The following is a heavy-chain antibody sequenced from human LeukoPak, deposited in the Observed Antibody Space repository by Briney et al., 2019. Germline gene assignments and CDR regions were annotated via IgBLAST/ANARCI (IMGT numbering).Heavy chain of an antibody. CDR2: IWYDGSNK. CDR3: AKDGEGAAASYYFDY. D-gene: IGHD7-27*01. V-gene: IGHV3-33*06. J-gene: IGHJ4*02. CDR1: GFTFSSYG. Sequence: PGRSLRLSCAASGFTFSSYGMHWVRQAPGKGLEWVAVIWYDGSNKYYADSVKGRFTISRDNSKNTLYLQMNSLRPEDTAVYYCAKDGEGAAASYYFDYWGQGTLVTVFS.